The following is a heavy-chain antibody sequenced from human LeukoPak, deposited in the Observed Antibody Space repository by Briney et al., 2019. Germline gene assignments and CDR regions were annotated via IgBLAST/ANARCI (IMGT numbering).Heavy chain of an antibody. J-gene: IGHJ4*02. Sequence: PGGSLRLSCAASGFTFSSYGMHWVRQAPGKGLEWVAVISYDGSNKYYADSVKGRFTISRDNSKNTLYLQMNSLRAEDTAVYYCAKDRVDYGGFDYWGQGTLVTVSS. V-gene: IGHV3-30*18. CDR1: GFTFSSYG. CDR2: ISYDGSNK. CDR3: AKDRVDYGGFDY. D-gene: IGHD4-23*01.